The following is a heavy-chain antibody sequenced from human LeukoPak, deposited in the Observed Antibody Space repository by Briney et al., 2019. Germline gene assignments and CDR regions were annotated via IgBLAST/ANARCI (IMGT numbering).Heavy chain of an antibody. CDR2: ISYDGSDK. CDR1: GFTFSNYA. D-gene: IGHD2-15*01. CDR3: AREPPNCSGGSCCTFDY. V-gene: IGHV3-30*04. Sequence: GGSLRLSCAASGFTFSNYAMHWVRQAPGKGLEWVAVISYDGSDKYYADSVKGRFTISRDNSKNTLYLQMNSLRAEDTAVYYCAREPPNCSGGSCCTFDYWGQGTLVTVSS. J-gene: IGHJ4*02.